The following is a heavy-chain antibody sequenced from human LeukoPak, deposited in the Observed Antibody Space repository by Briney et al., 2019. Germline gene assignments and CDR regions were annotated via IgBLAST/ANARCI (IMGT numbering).Heavy chain of an antibody. CDR3: ARGGAGPLRD. CDR1: SASVSSYY. V-gene: IGHV4-59*02. J-gene: IGHJ4*02. CDR2: ISNSGSP. Sequence: SQTLSLTCTVSSASVSSYYWSWVRQPPGGGLEWIGYISNSGSPSYNPSFKSRVTFSADTSKNHLSLKLNSVTPADTAVYFCARGGAGPLRDWGQGTLVTVSS. D-gene: IGHD3-16*01.